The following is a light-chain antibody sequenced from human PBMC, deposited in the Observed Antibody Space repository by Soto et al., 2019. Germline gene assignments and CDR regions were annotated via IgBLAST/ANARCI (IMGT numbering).Light chain of an antibody. Sequence: DIQMTQSPSTLSASVGDRVTITFRASQSINSWLAWYQQEPGKAPQILIYDASTLKSGVPSRFSASGSGTEFTLLISSLQPDDFATYYCQQYTSYSWTFGQGTKVDI. V-gene: IGKV1-5*01. CDR3: QQYTSYSWT. CDR2: DAS. CDR1: QSINSW. J-gene: IGKJ1*01.